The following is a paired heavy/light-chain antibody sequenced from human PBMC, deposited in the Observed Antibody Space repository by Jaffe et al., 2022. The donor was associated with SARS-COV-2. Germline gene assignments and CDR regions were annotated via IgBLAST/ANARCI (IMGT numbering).Light chain of an antibody. CDR1: QSLLYSSNNKDY. CDR3: QQYYSTPIT. CDR2: WAS. J-gene: IGKJ5*01. V-gene: IGKV4-1*01. Sequence: DIVVTQSPVSLAVPLGERATINCKSSQSLLYSSNNKDYLAWYQQKPGQPPKVLIYWASTRESGVPDRFSGSGSGTDFSLTISSLQAEDVAVYFCQQYYSTPITFGQGTRLEIK.
Heavy chain of an antibody. V-gene: IGHV4-39*01. J-gene: IGHJ5*02. Sequence: QVQLQESGPGLVKPSETLSLTCTVSGASIFSSTAHWAWIRQHPGKGLEWIGSIYHDGSSHYSPSLTSRLNISVDTSKNQFSMRLTSVTAADTAVYYCARQKGSPWSPNWFDPWGLGTRVTVSS. CDR3: ARQKGSPWSPNWFDP. D-gene: IGHD6-19*01. CDR1: GASIFSSTAH. CDR2: IYHDGSS.